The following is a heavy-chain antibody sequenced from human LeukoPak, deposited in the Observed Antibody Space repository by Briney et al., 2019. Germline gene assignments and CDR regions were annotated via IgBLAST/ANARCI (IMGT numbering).Heavy chain of an antibody. D-gene: IGHD1-26*01. CDR2: INHIGST. V-gene: IGHV4-34*01. J-gene: IGHJ6*03. Sequence: PSETLSLTCAVYGGSFSGYYWSWIRQPPGKGLEWIGEINHIGSTNYNPSLKSRVTISVDTSKNQFSLKLSSVTAADTAFYYCASQGHHGKIVGTTLSYFYMDVWGKGTTVTVSS. CDR3: ASQGHHGKIVGTTLSYFYMDV. CDR1: GGSFSGYY.